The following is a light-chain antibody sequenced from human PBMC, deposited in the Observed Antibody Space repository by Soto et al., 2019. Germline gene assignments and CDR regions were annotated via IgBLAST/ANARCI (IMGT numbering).Light chain of an antibody. CDR1: SSDIGGYNY. Sequence: QSVLTQPASVSGSPGQSITISCTGTSSDIGGYNYVSWYQHYPGKAPKLIIYDVSNRPSGVSNRFSGSKSGNTASLTISGLQAEDEADYYCSSYTSSSAYVFGTGTKVTVL. V-gene: IGLV2-14*03. J-gene: IGLJ1*01. CDR2: DVS. CDR3: SSYTSSSAYV.